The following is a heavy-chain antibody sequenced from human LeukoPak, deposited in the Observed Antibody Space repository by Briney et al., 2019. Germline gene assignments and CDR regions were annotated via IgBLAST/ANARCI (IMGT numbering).Heavy chain of an antibody. CDR2: ITWNSGML. V-gene: IGHV3-9*01. J-gene: IGHJ1*01. CDR3: ARARSIAAAGFPAESFQH. Sequence: GGSLRLSCVASGFTFEDYPMHWVRQAPGKGLEWVSGITWNSGMLAYADSVEGRFTISRDNAKNTLYLQMNSLRAEDTAVYYCARARSIAAAGFPAESFQHWGQGTLVTVSS. D-gene: IGHD6-13*01. CDR1: GFTFEDYP.